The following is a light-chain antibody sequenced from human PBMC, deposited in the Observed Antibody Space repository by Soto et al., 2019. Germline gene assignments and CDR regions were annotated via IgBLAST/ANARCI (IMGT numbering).Light chain of an antibody. V-gene: IGKV3-20*01. J-gene: IGKJ2*01. Sequence: EIVLTQSPGTLSLSPGERATLSCRASQSVSSNYLAWYPKNPGQAPRLLISAASSRATGIPDRFSGSGSGTDLTLTISSLEPEDCAVYYCQQYGSSPPLYTFGQGTKLDIK. CDR2: AAS. CDR3: QQYGSSPPLYT. CDR1: QSVSSNY.